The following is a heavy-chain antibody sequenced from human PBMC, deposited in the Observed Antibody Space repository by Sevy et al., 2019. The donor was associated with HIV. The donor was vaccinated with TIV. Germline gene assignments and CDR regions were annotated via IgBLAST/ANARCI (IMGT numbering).Heavy chain of an antibody. Sequence: GGSLRLSCAASGFTFSSYAMHWVRQAPGKGLEWVAVISYDGSNKYYADSVKGRFTISRDNSKNTLYLQMNSLRAEDTAVYYCARAVTIFGVVIPNPYYYGMDVWGQGTTVTVSS. J-gene: IGHJ6*02. D-gene: IGHD3-3*01. V-gene: IGHV3-30*04. CDR1: GFTFSSYA. CDR3: ARAVTIFGVVIPNPYYYGMDV. CDR2: ISYDGSNK.